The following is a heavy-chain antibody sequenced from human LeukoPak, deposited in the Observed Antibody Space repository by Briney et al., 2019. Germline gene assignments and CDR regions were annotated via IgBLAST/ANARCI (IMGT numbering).Heavy chain of an antibody. D-gene: IGHD1-26*01. CDR2: IHSNGYT. CDR1: GGSISGYY. CDR3: TKREGPMSGSYDYFDP. V-gene: IGHV4-4*09. J-gene: IGHJ5*02. Sequence: PSETLCLTCTVSGGSISGYYWSWIRQPPGQGLEWIAYIHSNGYTNYNPSLKSRVTISVDTSKNQFSLKVTSVTAADTAMYYCTKREGPMSGSYDYFDPWGQGTLVTVS.